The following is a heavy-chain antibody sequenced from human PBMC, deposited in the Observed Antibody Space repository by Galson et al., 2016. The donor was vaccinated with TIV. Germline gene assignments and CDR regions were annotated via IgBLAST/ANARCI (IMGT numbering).Heavy chain of an antibody. D-gene: IGHD4-17*01. CDR3: MREGSTVTMHHYFGMDV. V-gene: IGHV4-38-2*02. CDR2: IYESGAT. J-gene: IGHJ6*02. Sequence: SETLSLTCAVSGYSIKSGYFWGWIRQPPGKGLQGIGSIYESGATYSHPSLKSRLTMSVDTSKNHFSLKLSSVTAADSAVYYCMREGSTVTMHHYFGMDVWGQGTSVTVSS. CDR1: GYSIKSGYF.